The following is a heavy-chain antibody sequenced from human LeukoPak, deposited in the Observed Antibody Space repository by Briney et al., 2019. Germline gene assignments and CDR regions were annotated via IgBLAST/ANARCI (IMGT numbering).Heavy chain of an antibody. CDR1: GFTFSSYA. J-gene: IGHJ3*02. D-gene: IGHD6-13*01. CDR2: ISGSGGST. V-gene: IGHV3-23*01. CDR3: AKDRSSSWANDAFDI. Sequence: GGSLRLSCAASGFTFSSYAMSWVRQAPGKGLEWVSAISGSGGSTYYADSVKGRFTISRDNSKNTLYLQMNSLGAEDTAVYYCAKDRSSSWANDAFDIWGQGTMVTVSS.